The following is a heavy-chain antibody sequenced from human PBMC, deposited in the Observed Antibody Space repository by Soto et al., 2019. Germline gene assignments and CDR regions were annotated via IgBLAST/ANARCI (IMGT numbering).Heavy chain of an antibody. CDR2: IDPRSGAS. CDR1: GYPFTDLY. CDR3: ARDSSGPLDY. J-gene: IGHJ4*02. D-gene: IGHD2-8*02. V-gene: IGHV1-2*02. Sequence: ASVKVSCKPSGYPFTDLYIHWVRQAPGLGLEWMGWIDPRSGASRKTQRFQGRFTMTRDTSTNTVYMELSSLRSDGTAVYFCARDSSGPLDYWGEGTLLTFYS.